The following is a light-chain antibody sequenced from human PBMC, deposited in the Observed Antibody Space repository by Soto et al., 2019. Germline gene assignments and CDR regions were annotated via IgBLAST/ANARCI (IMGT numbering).Light chain of an antibody. CDR3: QQYSAFPLT. CDR2: ATS. V-gene: IGKV1-12*01. Sequence: DIQMTQSPSSVSASVGDRVTISCRASQDISNWLAWYQQKPGEAPKFLIYATSRLQSGVPSKFSGSGSGTDFTLTISSLQPEDFATYYCQQYSAFPLTFGRGTKLEIK. CDR1: QDISNW. J-gene: IGKJ2*01.